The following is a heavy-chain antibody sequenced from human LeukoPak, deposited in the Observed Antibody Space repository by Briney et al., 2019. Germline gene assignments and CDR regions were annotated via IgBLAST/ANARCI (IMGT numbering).Heavy chain of an antibody. CDR1: GGSITTYD. V-gene: IGHV4-59*01. D-gene: IGHD5-24*01. CDR3: ARVLRLGARLQLPARGYYYYYYMDV. Sequence: PSETLSLTCTVSGGSITTYDWSWSWVRQPPGRGLEWIGYMSYSRSTTYNPSLESRVTMAVDTSENQFSLKLSSVTAADTAVYYCARVLRLGARLQLPARGYYYYYYMDVWGKGTTVTVSS. CDR2: MSYSRST. J-gene: IGHJ6*03.